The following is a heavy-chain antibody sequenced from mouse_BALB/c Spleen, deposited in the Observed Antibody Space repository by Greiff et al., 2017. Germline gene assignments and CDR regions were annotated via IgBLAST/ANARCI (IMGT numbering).Heavy chain of an antibody. V-gene: IGHV1-14*01. CDR3: ARGETARSSWFAY. CDR2: INPYNDGT. D-gene: IGHD3-2*01. Sequence: VQLQQSGPELVKPGASVKMSCKASGYTFTSYVMHWVKQKPGQGLEWIGYINPYNDGTKYNEKFKGKATLTSDKSSSTAYMELSSLTSEDSAVYYCARGETARSSWFAYWGQGTLVTVSA. CDR1: GYTFTSYV. J-gene: IGHJ3*01.